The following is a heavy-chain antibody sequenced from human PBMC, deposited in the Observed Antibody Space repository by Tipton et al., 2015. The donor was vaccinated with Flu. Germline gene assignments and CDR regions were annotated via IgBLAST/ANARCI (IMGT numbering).Heavy chain of an antibody. Sequence: TLSLTCTVSGDSISSYYWSWIRQPAGKGLEWIGRIYTSGSTNYNASLKSRVTMSVDTSKNQFSLKLSSVTVADTAVYYCARAPYSDYDTSGSSFDYWGQGTLVTVSS. V-gene: IGHV4-4*07. CDR1: GDSISSYY. D-gene: IGHD3-22*01. J-gene: IGHJ4*02. CDR3: ARAPYSDYDTSGSSFDY. CDR2: IYTSGST.